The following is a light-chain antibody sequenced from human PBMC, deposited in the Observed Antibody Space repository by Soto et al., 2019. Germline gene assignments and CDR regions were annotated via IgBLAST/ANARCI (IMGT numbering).Light chain of an antibody. J-gene: IGKJ1*01. Sequence: DIQMTQSPSILSASVGDRVTSTCRASQSISTWLAWYQQKPGKAPKLLIYKASSLESGVPSRFSGSGSGTEFTLTISSLQPDDFATYYCQQYINRWTFGQGNKVEIQ. CDR1: QSISTW. CDR2: KAS. V-gene: IGKV1-5*03. CDR3: QQYINRWT.